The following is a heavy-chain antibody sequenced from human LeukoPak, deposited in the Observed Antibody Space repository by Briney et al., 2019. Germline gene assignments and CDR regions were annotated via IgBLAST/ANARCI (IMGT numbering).Heavy chain of an antibody. V-gene: IGHV3-23*01. Sequence: PGESLRLSCAASGFTFSSYAMSWVRQAPGKGLEWVSAISGSGGSTYYADSVKGRFTISRDNSKNTLYLQMNSLRAEDTAVYYCAKDLTGLGHMDVWGKGTTVTVSS. D-gene: IGHD7-27*01. J-gene: IGHJ6*03. CDR1: GFTFSSYA. CDR2: ISGSGGST. CDR3: AKDLTGLGHMDV.